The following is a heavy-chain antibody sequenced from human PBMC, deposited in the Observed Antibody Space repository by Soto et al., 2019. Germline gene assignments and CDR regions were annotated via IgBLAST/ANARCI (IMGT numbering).Heavy chain of an antibody. CDR2: ISAYNGNT. CDR1: GYTFTSYG. J-gene: IGHJ4*02. CDR3: ARNPIYYYDSSGYYLRY. D-gene: IGHD3-22*01. Sequence: QVPLVQSGAEVKKPGASVKVSCKASGYTFTSYGISWVRQAPGQGLEWMGWISAYNGNTNYAQKLQGRVTMTTDTSTSTAYMELRSLRSDDTAVYYCARNPIYYYDSSGYYLRYWGQGTLVTVSS. V-gene: IGHV1-18*01.